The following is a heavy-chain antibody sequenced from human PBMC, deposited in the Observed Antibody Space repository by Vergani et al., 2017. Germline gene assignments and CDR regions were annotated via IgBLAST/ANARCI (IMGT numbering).Heavy chain of an antibody. CDR2: IIPIFGTA. CDR3: ATGGFEGVVLSGNGLRD. Sequence: QVQLVQSGAEVKKPGSSVKVSCKASGGTFSSYAISWVRQAPGQGLEWMGGIIPIFGTANYAQKFQGRVTITADESTSTAYMELSSLRSEDTAVYYCATGGFEGVVLSGNGLRDWGQGTMVTVSS. D-gene: IGHD1-26*01. V-gene: IGHV1-69*01. J-gene: IGHJ3*01. CDR1: GGTFSSYA.